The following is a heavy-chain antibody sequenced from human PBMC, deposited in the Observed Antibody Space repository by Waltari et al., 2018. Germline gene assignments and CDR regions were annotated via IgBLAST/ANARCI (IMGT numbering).Heavy chain of an antibody. V-gene: IGHV3-48*03. CDR2: ISSSGETV. CDR1: GLLLNNYE. Sequence: EVQLMESGGGLVQPGGSLRHSCAASGLLLNNYEMKWVRQAPGKGLEWVSYISSSGETVFYAESVQGRFTISRDNAKSALYLQMNSVRAEDTAVYYCTRDLPDGDIDYWGQGTLVNVSS. CDR3: TRDLPDGDIDY. J-gene: IGHJ4*02. D-gene: IGHD2-21*02.